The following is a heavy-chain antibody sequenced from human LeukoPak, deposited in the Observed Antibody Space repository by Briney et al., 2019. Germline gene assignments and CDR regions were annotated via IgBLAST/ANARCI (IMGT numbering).Heavy chain of an antibody. J-gene: IGHJ5*02. CDR1: GGTFSSYA. CDR2: IIPIFGTA. V-gene: IGHV1-69*05. D-gene: IGHD2-21*02. Sequence: GASVKVSCKASGGTFSSYAISWVRQAPGQGLEWMGGIIPIFGTANYAQKFQGRLTITTDESTSTAYMELSSLRSEDTAVYYCARGRKPGGGDEDWFDPWGQGTLVTVSS. CDR3: ARGRKPGGGDEDWFDP.